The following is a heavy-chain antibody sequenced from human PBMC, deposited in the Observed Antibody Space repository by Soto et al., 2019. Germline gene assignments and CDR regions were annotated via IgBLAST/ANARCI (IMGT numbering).Heavy chain of an antibody. CDR2: ISWNSGSI. V-gene: IGHV3-9*01. Sequence: GGDLRLSWAASGFTLGEYAMHWVRQAPGKGLEWVSGISWNSGSIGYADSVKGRFTISRDNAKNSLYLQMNSLRAEDTALYYCARSHGGQFDYWGQGPLVTVSS. D-gene: IGHD3-16*01. CDR1: GFTLGEYA. CDR3: ARSHGGQFDY. J-gene: IGHJ4*02.